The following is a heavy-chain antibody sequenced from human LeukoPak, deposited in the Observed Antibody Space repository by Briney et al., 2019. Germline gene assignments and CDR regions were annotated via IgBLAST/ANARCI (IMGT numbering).Heavy chain of an antibody. D-gene: IGHD3-22*01. J-gene: IGHJ3*02. CDR3: ARGYYYDSSGYYRNRAFDI. CDR1: GGSISSYY. V-gene: IGHV4-4*09. CDR2: IYTSGST. Sequence: PSETLSLTCTVSGGSISSYYWSWIRQPPGKGLEWIGYIYTSGSTNYNPSLKSRVTISVDTSKNQFSLKLSSVTAADTAVYYCARGYYYDSSGYYRNRAFDIWGQGTTVTVSS.